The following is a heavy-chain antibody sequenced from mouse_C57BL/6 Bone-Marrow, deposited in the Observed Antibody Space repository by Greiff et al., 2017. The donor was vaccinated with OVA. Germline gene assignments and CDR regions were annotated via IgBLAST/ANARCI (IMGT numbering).Heavy chain of an antibody. Sequence: EVQLVESGGGLVQSGRSLRLSCATSGFTFSDFYMEWVRQAPGKGLEWIAASRNKANDYTTEYSASVKGRFIVSRDTSQSILYLQMNALRAEDTAIYYCARDARYDRYFDVWGTGTTVTVSS. CDR1: GFTFSDFY. J-gene: IGHJ1*03. D-gene: IGHD2-12*01. CDR2: SRNKANDYTT. V-gene: IGHV7-1*01. CDR3: ARDARYDRYFDV.